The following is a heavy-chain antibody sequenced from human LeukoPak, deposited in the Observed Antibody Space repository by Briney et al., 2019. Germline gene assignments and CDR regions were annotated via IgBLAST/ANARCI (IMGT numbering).Heavy chain of an antibody. J-gene: IGHJ3*02. D-gene: IGHD3-22*01. V-gene: IGHV1-24*01. CDR3: ATSAGGYYHYDAFDI. CDR2: FDPEDGET. CDR1: GYTLTELS. Sequence: ASVKVSCKVSGYTLTELSMHWVRQAPGKGLEWMGGFDPEDGETIYAQKFQGRVTMTEDTSTDTAYMELSSLRSEDTALYYCATSAGGYYHYDAFDIWGQGTMVTVSS.